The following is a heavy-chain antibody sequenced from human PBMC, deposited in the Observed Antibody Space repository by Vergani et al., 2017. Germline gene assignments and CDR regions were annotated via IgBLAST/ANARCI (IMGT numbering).Heavy chain of an antibody. V-gene: IGHV1-18*01. CDR1: GYTFTSYG. J-gene: IGHJ4*02. D-gene: IGHD2-2*01. CDR3: ARDSRGYCSSTSCPTHDY. CDR2: ISAYNGNT. Sequence: QVQLVQSGAEVKKPGASVKVSCKASGYTFTSYGISWVRQAPGQGLEWMGWISAYNGNTNYAQKLQGRVTMTTDTSTSTAYMELMSLRSDDTAVYYCARDSRGYCSSTSCPTHDYWGQGTLVTVSS.